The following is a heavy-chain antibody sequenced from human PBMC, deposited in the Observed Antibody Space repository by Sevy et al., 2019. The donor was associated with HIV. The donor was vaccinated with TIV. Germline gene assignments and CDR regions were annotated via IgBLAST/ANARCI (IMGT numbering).Heavy chain of an antibody. V-gene: IGHV3-49*04. D-gene: IGHD6-13*01. CDR1: GITFGGYC. Sequence: GSLRPPCTAPGITFGGYCMELVPQAPGEGLEWGAFLKGDGYGWTVDNAASVRGRFVISRDDSKTIAYLQMNDLKTEDTGVYYCTRWKAAQSIFDYWGQGALVTVSS. CDR2: LKGDGYGWTV. CDR3: TRWKAAQSIFDY. J-gene: IGHJ4*02.